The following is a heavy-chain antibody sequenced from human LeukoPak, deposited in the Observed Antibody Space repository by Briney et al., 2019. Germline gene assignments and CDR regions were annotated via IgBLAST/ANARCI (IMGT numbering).Heavy chain of an antibody. J-gene: IGHJ6*03. CDR1: GVTFSDYA. V-gene: IGHV1-69*10. CDR2: FIPILDTA. D-gene: IGHD3-3*01. Sequence: SVKVSCKASGVTFSDYALNWVRQAPGQGLEWMGVFIPILDTANSTQKFQGRLTITADISTNTVYMELSSLRFDDTAVYFCAGIPVFGVVLHQEPVWGKGTTVIVSS. CDR3: AGIPVFGVVLHQEPV.